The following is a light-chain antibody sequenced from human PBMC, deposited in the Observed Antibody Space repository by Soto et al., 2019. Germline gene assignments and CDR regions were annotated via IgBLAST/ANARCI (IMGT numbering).Light chain of an antibody. CDR3: QQYNGYSRT. V-gene: IGKV1-5*01. CDR2: DVS. J-gene: IGKJ1*01. CDR1: QSIGDS. Sequence: DIQMTQSPSTLSASVGDRVTITCRASQSIGDSLAWYQQKQGKAPYLLISDVSSLERGVPSRFSGSGSGTEFTLTISSMQPDDFATFYCQQYNGYSRTFGQGTKVDIK.